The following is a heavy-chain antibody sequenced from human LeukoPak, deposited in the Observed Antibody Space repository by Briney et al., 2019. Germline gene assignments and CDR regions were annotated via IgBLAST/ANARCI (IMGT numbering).Heavy chain of an antibody. Sequence: SETLSLTCTVSGGSISSSSYYWGWIRQPPGKGLEWIGSIYYSGSTYYNPSLKSRVTISVDTSKNQFSLKLSSVTAADTAVYYCASLSAVEASEQFDPWGQGTLVTVSS. CDR3: ASLSAVEASEQFDP. V-gene: IGHV4-39*07. CDR1: GGSISSSSYY. D-gene: IGHD1/OR15-1a*01. J-gene: IGHJ5*02. CDR2: IYYSGST.